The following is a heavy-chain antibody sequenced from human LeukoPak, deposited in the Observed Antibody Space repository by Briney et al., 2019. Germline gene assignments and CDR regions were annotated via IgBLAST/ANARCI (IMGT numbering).Heavy chain of an antibody. V-gene: IGHV4-59*01. CDR1: GASIRTYC. J-gene: IGHJ4*02. CDR3: AKDWSIAAAGSATFDY. CDR2: IFYTGST. Sequence: SETLSLTCTVSGASIRTYCWSWIRQTPGKGLEWIGYIFYTGSTNYSPSLKSRVTISVDTSKNQLSLKLSSLTAADTAVYYCAKDWSIAAAGSATFDYWGQGTLVTVSS. D-gene: IGHD6-13*01.